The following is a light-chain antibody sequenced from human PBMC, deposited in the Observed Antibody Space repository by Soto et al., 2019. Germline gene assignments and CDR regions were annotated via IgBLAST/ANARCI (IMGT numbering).Light chain of an antibody. CDR2: DAS. CDR3: QQRSNWTIT. CDR1: QSASSY. Sequence: EIVLTQSPATLSLSPGERATLSCRASQSASSYLAWYQQKPGQAPRLLIYDASNRATGIPARFSGSGSGTDSTLTISSLEPEDFAVYYCQQRSNWTITFGQGTRLEIK. V-gene: IGKV3-11*01. J-gene: IGKJ5*01.